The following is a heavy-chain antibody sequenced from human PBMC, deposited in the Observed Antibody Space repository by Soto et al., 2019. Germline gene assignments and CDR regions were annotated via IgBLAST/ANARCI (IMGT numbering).Heavy chain of an antibody. CDR2: ISSSGDAI. Sequence: ESGGDLVQPGGSLRLSCAASGFIFSDYTMTWVRQAPGRGLEFVSHISSSGDAIFYAESVKSRFTVSRDNAKNSLYLQMNSLRDDDTAVYFCARDHGGSTWFVGVYYFFGMDVWGQGTAVTVSS. V-gene: IGHV3-48*02. CDR1: GFIFSDYT. CDR3: ARDHGGSTWFVGVYYFFGMDV. J-gene: IGHJ6*02. D-gene: IGHD6-13*01.